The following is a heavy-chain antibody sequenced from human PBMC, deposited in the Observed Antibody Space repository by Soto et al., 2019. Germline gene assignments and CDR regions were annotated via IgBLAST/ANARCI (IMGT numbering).Heavy chain of an antibody. D-gene: IGHD2-2*01. CDR1: GYTFTNYA. CDR2: INAGNGNT. Sequence: QVQLVQSGAEVEKPGASVKVSCKASGYTFTNYAVHWVRQAPGQRLERMGWINAGNGNTRYSQKFQGRVTITRDTSARTADMELSSLRSEVTAVYSCARGHLAVVPVASWYFYMDVWGKGTTVTVSS. V-gene: IGHV1-3*01. CDR3: ARGHLAVVPVASWYFYMDV. J-gene: IGHJ6*03.